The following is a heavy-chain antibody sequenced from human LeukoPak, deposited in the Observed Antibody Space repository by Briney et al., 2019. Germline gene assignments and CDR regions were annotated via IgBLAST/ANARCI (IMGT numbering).Heavy chain of an antibody. CDR2: ISSSSSTI. V-gene: IGHV3-48*01. CDR3: ARDGRPYYYYMDV. Sequence: PGGSLRLSCAASGFTFSSYNMNWVRQAPGKGLEWVSYISSSSSTIYYADSVKGRFTISRDNAKNSLYLQMNSLRAEDTAVYYCARDGRPYYYYMDVWGKGTTVTVSS. J-gene: IGHJ6*03. CDR1: GFTFSSYN. D-gene: IGHD1-26*01.